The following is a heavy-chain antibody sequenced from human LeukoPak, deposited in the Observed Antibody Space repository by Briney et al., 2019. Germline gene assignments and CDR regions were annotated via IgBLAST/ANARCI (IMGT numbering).Heavy chain of an antibody. J-gene: IGHJ4*02. D-gene: IGHD3-10*01. CDR2: VRYDGSNK. V-gene: IGHV3-30*02. Sequence: PGGSLRLSYAASGFTFSSFGMHWVRQAPGKGLEWVAFVRYDGSNKYYADSVKGRFTISRDNSRDTLYLQMNSLRAEDTAVYYCARDIGTIDPFDYWGQGTLVTVSS. CDR1: GFTFSSFG. CDR3: ARDIGTIDPFDY.